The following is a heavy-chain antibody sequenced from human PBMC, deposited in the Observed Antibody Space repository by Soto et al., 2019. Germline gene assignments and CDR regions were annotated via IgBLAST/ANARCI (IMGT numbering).Heavy chain of an antibody. J-gene: IGHJ4*02. CDR2: MHTSGGT. D-gene: IGHD2-15*01. Sequence: SETLSLTCTASGAPITSNDYFWAWIRQPPGRGLEFIASMHTSGGTYHASSLKSRATMSLDTSKSQFSLKLQSVTAADTATYFCAGIVVGATQHSDVDHWGQGTLVTVSS. CDR3: AGIVVGATQHSDVDH. CDR1: GAPITSNDYF. V-gene: IGHV4-39*01.